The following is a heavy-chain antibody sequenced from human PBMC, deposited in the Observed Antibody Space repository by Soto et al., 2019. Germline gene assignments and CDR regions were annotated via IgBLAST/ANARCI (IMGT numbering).Heavy chain of an antibody. D-gene: IGHD1-1*01. CDR3: ARSGDNYNRLDY. CDR2: SSNSGTFS. J-gene: IGHJ4*02. CDR1: GFTFSDYY. V-gene: IGHV3-11*06. Sequence: PGGSLRLSCEGSGFTFSDYYISWIRQAPGKGLGWISYSSNSGTFSRYADSVKGRFSISRDNTKNLLYLQMNSLRAEDTAVYYCARSGDNYNRLDYWGQGTPVTVSS.